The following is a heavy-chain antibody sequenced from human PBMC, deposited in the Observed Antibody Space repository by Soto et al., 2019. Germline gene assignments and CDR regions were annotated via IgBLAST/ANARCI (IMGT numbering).Heavy chain of an antibody. V-gene: IGHV3-48*03. D-gene: IGHD3-22*01. J-gene: IGHJ4*02. CDR1: GFTFSSYE. CDR2: ISSSGSTI. Sequence: EVQLVESGGGLVQPGGSLRLSCAASGFTFSSYEMSWVRQAPGKGLEWVSYISSSGSTIYYADSVKGRFTISRDNAKNSLYLQMNSLRAEDTAVYYCARDPKDYYDSSGYYPCWGQGTLVTVSS. CDR3: ARDPKDYYDSSGYYPC.